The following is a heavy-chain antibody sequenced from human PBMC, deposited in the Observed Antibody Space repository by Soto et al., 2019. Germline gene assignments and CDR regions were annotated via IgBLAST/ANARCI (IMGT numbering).Heavy chain of an antibody. V-gene: IGHV3-23*01. Sequence: LRLSCAASGFTFSSYAMSWVRQAPGKGLEWVSAISGSGGSTYYADSVKGRFTISRDNSKNTLYLQMNSLRAEDTAVYYCAKRRRCSSTSCQSLDYWGQGTLVTVSS. CDR3: AKRRRCSSTSCQSLDY. J-gene: IGHJ4*02. CDR2: ISGSGGST. CDR1: GFTFSSYA. D-gene: IGHD2-2*01.